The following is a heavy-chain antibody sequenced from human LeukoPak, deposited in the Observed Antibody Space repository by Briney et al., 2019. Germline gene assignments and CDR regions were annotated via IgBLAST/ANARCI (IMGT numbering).Heavy chain of an antibody. V-gene: IGHV3-74*01. CDR3: ARDRLYSTMDEYYYYYMDV. CDR2: INSDGSST. Sequence: PGRSLRLSCAASGFTFSSYGMHWVRQAPGKGLVWVSRINSDGSSTSYADSVKGRFTISRDNAKNTLYLQMNSLRAEDTAVYYCARDRLYSTMDEYYYYYMDVWGKGTTVTISS. D-gene: IGHD3-10*01. J-gene: IGHJ6*03. CDR1: GFTFSSYG.